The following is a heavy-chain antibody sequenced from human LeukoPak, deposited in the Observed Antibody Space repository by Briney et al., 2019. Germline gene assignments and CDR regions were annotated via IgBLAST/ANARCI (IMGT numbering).Heavy chain of an antibody. D-gene: IGHD3-10*01. J-gene: IGHJ4*02. Sequence: PSETLSLTCTVSGDSISSGNYYWSWIRQPAGKGLEWIGRIYTSGSTNYNPSLKSRVTILLDTSKNQFSLKLSSVTAADTAVYYCARWFGDLQTYYFDYWGQGSLVTVSS. V-gene: IGHV4-61*02. CDR3: ARWFGDLQTYYFDY. CDR1: GDSISSGNYY. CDR2: IYTSGST.